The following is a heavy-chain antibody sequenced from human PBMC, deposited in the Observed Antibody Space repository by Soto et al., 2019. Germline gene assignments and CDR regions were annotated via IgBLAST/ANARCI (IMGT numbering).Heavy chain of an antibody. CDR1: GGSISSGDYY. J-gene: IGHJ6*02. CDR3: ARGDFLAALHGMDV. V-gene: IGHV4-30-4*01. Sequence: QVQLQESGPGLVKPSQTLSLTCTVSGGSISSGDYYWSWIRQPPGKGLEWIGYIYYSGSTYYNPSLQSRVTLSVDTSKNQFSLKLSSVTAADTAVYYCARGDFLAALHGMDVWGQGTTVTVSS. CDR2: IYYSGST. D-gene: IGHD6-6*01.